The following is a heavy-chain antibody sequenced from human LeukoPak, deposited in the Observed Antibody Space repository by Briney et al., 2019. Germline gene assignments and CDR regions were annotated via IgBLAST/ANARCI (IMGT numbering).Heavy chain of an antibody. V-gene: IGHV3-23*01. Sequence: GGSLRLSCAASGFTFRSYSMNWVRQAPGKGVEWVSAISGSGGSTYYADSVKGRFTISRDNSKNTLYLQMNSLRAEDTAVYYCAKDEWSGATIIQWFDYWGQGTLVTVSS. CDR3: AKDEWSGATIIQWFDY. CDR2: ISGSGGST. J-gene: IGHJ4*02. D-gene: IGHD1-26*01. CDR1: GFTFRSYS.